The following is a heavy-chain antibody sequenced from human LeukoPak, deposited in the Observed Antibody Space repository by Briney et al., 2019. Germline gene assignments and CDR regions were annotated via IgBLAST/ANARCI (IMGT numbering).Heavy chain of an antibody. CDR3: ARVSISGWIQH. J-gene: IGHJ1*01. Sequence: SETLSLTCTVSGGSISGHYWTWIRQPPGKGLEWIGEINHSGSTNYNPSLKSRVTISVDTSKNQFSLKLSSVTAADTAVYYCARVSISGWIQHWGQGTPVTVSS. CDR1: GGSISGHY. D-gene: IGHD6-19*01. CDR2: INHSGST. V-gene: IGHV4-34*01.